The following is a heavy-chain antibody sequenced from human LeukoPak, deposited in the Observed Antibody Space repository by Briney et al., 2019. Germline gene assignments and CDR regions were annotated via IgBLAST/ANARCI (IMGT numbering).Heavy chain of an antibody. J-gene: IGHJ6*02. D-gene: IGHD3-10*01. Sequence: GGSLRLSCVASGFTFSSYGMHWVRQAPGKGLEWEAFISYDGSNRYYVDSVKGRFTISRDNAKNSLYLQMNSLRAEDTAVYYCARKDGSGSYYLYYAMDVWGQGTTVTVSS. CDR1: GFTFSSYG. CDR2: ISYDGSNR. CDR3: ARKDGSGSYYLYYAMDV. V-gene: IGHV3-30*03.